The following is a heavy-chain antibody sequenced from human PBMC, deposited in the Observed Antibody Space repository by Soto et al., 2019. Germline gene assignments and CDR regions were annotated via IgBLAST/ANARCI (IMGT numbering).Heavy chain of an antibody. Sequence: PGGSLRLSCAASGFTFSSYGMHWVRQAPGKGLEWVAVIWYDGSNKYYADSVKGRFTISRDNSKNTLYLQMNSLRAEDTAVYYCARSGVGDYYYYYGMDVWGQGTTVTDSS. CDR1: GFTFSSYG. D-gene: IGHD1-26*01. J-gene: IGHJ6*02. V-gene: IGHV3-33*01. CDR2: IWYDGSNK. CDR3: ARSGVGDYYYYYGMDV.